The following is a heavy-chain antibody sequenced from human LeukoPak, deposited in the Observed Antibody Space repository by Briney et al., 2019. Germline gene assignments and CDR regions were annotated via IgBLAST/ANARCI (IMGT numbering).Heavy chain of an antibody. J-gene: IGHJ6*03. CDR2: MNPSGST. D-gene: IGHD3-22*01. Sequence: SETLSLTCAVYGGSFSGYYWTWIRQTPGRGLEWIGEMNPSGSTNYNPSLKSRVTISVDTYKNQFSLKLSSVTAADTAVYYCARGRQDVTMIVVVMTAVSYYLDVWGKGTTVTVS. CDR1: GGSFSGYY. V-gene: IGHV4-34*01. CDR3: ARGRQDVTMIVVVMTAVSYYLDV.